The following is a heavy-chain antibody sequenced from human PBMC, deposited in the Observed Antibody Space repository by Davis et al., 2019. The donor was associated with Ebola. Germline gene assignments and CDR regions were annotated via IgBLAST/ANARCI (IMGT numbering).Heavy chain of an antibody. CDR2: IWYDGSNK. CDR3: AKAPSGWYWFDP. Sequence: PGGSLRLSCAASGFTFSSYGMHWVRQAPGKGLEWVAVIWYDGSNKYYADSVKGRFTISRDNSKNTLYLQMNSLRAEDTAVYYCAKAPSGWYWFDPWGQGTLVTVSS. D-gene: IGHD6-19*01. CDR1: GFTFSSYG. V-gene: IGHV3-33*06. J-gene: IGHJ5*02.